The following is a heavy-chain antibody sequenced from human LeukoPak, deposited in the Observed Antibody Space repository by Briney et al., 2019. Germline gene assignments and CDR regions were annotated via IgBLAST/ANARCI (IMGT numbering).Heavy chain of an antibody. CDR2: IWFDGSQE. Sequence: PGGSLRLSCAASGNTFTDHGMHWVRQAPGKGLEWVADIWFDGSQEYYADTVKGRFTIPRDISKSILYLQMNSLRAEDTGVYYCARDLAAARLDFRGQGTLVTVSS. CDR1: GNTFTDHG. V-gene: IGHV3-33*01. J-gene: IGHJ4*02. D-gene: IGHD6-6*01. CDR3: ARDLAAARLDF.